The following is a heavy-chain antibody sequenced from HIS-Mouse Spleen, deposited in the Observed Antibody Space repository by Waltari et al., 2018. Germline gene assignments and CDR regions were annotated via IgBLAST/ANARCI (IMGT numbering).Heavy chain of an antibody. V-gene: IGHV6-1*01. CDR1: GDRVSSNSSP. CDR3: ARVTGDDAFDI. CDR2: TYYRSKWYN. J-gene: IGHJ3*02. Sequence: QVQLQQSGPGLVQPSQTLSLPCAISGDRVSSNSSPWHWIRQSPSRGLEWLGRTYYRSKWYNDYAVSVKSRITINPDTSKNQFSLQLNSVTPEDTAVYYCARVTGDDAFDIWGQGTMVTVSS. D-gene: IGHD7-27*01.